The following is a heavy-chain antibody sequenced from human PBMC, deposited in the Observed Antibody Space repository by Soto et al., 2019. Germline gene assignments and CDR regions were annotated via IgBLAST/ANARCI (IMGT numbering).Heavy chain of an antibody. J-gene: IGHJ6*02. CDR2: ISGSGGST. CDR1: GVNFSSYG. CDR3: AKFLAPRDV. Sequence: GGSLRLSSAASGVNFSSYGMGWVRQAPGKGLEWVSAISGSGGSTYYADSVKGRFTISRDNSKNTLYLQMNSLRAEDTAVYYCAKFLAPRDVWGQGTTVTVS. V-gene: IGHV3-23*01.